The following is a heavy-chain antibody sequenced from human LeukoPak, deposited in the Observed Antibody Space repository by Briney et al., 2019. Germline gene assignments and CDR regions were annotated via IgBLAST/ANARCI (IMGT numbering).Heavy chain of an antibody. CDR1: GGSITSYY. CDR3: ARARYVNSFYAFDI. D-gene: IGHD3-9*01. V-gene: IGHV4-59*01. CDR2: ISKSGNT. J-gene: IGHJ3*02. Sequence: SETLSLTCTVSGGSITSYYWSWIRQPPGKGLEWIGYISKSGNTNYSPSLKSRVTIFGDTSKNQFFLRLTSVTAADTTVYYCARARYVNSFYAFDIWGQGTMVTVSS.